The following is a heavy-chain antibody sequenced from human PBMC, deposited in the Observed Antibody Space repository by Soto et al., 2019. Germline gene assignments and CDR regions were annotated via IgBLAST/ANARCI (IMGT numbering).Heavy chain of an antibody. Sequence: GGSLRLSCAASGFTFSNAWMNWVRQAPGKGLEWVGRIKSKTDGGTTDYAAPVKGRFTISRDDSKNTLYLQMNSLKTEDTAVYYCATRPPQIVVTLLPFPSRGQGTPVTVSS. V-gene: IGHV3-15*07. CDR3: ATRPPQIVVTLLPFPS. CDR1: GFTFSNAW. CDR2: IKSKTDGGTT. D-gene: IGHD2-15*01. J-gene: IGHJ4*02.